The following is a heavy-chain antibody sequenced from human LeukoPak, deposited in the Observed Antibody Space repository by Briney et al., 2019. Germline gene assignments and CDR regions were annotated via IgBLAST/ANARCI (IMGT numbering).Heavy chain of an antibody. CDR2: IYYSGNT. V-gene: IGHV4-59*01. J-gene: IGHJ5*02. Sequence: SETLSLTCTVSGGSISSYYWTWIRQPPGKGLEWIGYIYYSGNTNYNPSLKSRVTISVDTSKNQFSLKLSSVTPADTAVYYCARGWYSSPLNNWFDPWGQGTLVTVSS. CDR1: GGSISSYY. D-gene: IGHD6-13*01. CDR3: ARGWYSSPLNNWFDP.